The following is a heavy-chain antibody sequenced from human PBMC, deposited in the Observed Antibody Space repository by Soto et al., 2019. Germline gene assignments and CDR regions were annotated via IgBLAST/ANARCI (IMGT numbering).Heavy chain of an antibody. J-gene: IGHJ4*02. V-gene: IGHV5-51*01. CDR3: AQFPVNCGGDCFFDY. D-gene: IGHD2-21*02. CDR1: GYSFSNYW. Sequence: GESLKISCKGSGYSFSNYWIGWVRQMPGKGLECMGIIYPSDSDTRYSPSFQGQVTISVDKSITTAYLQWRSLKASDTAMYFCAQFPVNCGGDCFFDYWGQGTLVTVSS. CDR2: IYPSDSDT.